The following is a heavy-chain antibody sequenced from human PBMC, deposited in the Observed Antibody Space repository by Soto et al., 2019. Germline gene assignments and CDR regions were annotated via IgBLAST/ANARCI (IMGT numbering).Heavy chain of an antibody. J-gene: IGHJ5*02. D-gene: IGHD3-22*01. CDR2: ISNRGRT. Sequence: QVQLQESGPGLVKPSQTLSLTCTFSGDSISRVAYYWTWIRQHPVKGLEWIGYISNRGRTYYNPSHKSRLNISLDTSENQFSLKLTSVTSADTAMYYCARAQQYYDCACVPGGQGTMVTVSS. CDR3: ARAQQYYDCACVP. V-gene: IGHV4-31*03. CDR1: GDSISRVAYY.